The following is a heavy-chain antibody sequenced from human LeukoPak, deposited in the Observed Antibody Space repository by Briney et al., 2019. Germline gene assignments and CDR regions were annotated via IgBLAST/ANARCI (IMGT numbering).Heavy chain of an antibody. Sequence: PSETLPLTCTVSGASISTFSWNWIRQPAGKGLEWIGRIYASGTTNYNPSLKSRVTMSVDTSENQFSLKMTSVTAADTAIYYCARDYYDTSGHYPFDYWGQGTLVTVSS. CDR1: GASISTFS. V-gene: IGHV4-4*07. CDR3: ARDYYDTSGHYPFDY. CDR2: IYASGTT. D-gene: IGHD3-22*01. J-gene: IGHJ4*02.